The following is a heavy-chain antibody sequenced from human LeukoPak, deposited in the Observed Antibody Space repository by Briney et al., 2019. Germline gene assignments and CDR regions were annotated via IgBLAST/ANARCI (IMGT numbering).Heavy chain of an antibody. J-gene: IGHJ3*02. D-gene: IGHD3-16*02. Sequence: SETLSLTCAVYGGTFSGYYWSWIRQPPGKGLEWIGEINHSGSTNYNPSLKSGVTISVDTSKNQFSLKLSSVTAADTAVYYCAREGITFGGVIVRRAFDIWGQGTMVTVSS. CDR3: AREGITFGGVIVRRAFDI. V-gene: IGHV4-34*01. CDR2: INHSGST. CDR1: GGTFSGYY.